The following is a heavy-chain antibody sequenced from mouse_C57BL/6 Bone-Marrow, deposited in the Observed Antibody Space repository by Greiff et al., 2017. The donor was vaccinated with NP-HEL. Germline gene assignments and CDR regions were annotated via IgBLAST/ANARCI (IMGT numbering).Heavy chain of an antibody. V-gene: IGHV5-6*01. CDR1: GFTFSSYG. D-gene: IGHD2-3*01. CDR3: ARQGGPYDGYSFAY. Sequence: EVKLMESGGDLVKPGGSLKLSCAASGFTFSSYGMSWVRQTPDKRLEWVATISSGGSYTYYPDSVKGRFTISRDNAKNTLYLQMSSLKSEDTAMYYSARQGGPYDGYSFAYWGQGTLVTVSA. CDR2: ISSGGSYT. J-gene: IGHJ3*01.